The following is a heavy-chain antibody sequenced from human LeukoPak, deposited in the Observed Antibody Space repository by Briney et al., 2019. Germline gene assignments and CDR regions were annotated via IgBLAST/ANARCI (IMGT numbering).Heavy chain of an antibody. Sequence: GGTLRLSCAASGFTFSHYGMSWVRQAPGKGLEWVSAISGSGYSTYYADSVKGRFTISRDNSKNTLYLQMNSLRAEDTAIYYCAKGLVDGGDYYFDYWGQGTLVTVSS. CDR2: ISGSGYST. J-gene: IGHJ4*02. CDR3: AKGLVDGGDYYFDY. D-gene: IGHD2-21*02. V-gene: IGHV3-23*01. CDR1: GFTFSHYG.